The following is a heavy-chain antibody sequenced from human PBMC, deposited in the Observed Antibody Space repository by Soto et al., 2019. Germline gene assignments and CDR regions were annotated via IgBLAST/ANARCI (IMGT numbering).Heavy chain of an antibody. CDR3: ARGDYDFWSGYPLPPFDY. D-gene: IGHD3-3*01. Sequence: EVQLVESGGGLVKPGGSQRLSCAASGFTFSSYSLNWVRQAPGKGLEWVSSISSNSTYIYYADSLKGRFTISRDNARNSLFLQMNSLRAEDTAVYYCARGDYDFWSGYPLPPFDYWGQGALVTVSS. CDR1: GFTFSSYS. CDR2: ISSNSTYI. V-gene: IGHV3-21*01. J-gene: IGHJ4*02.